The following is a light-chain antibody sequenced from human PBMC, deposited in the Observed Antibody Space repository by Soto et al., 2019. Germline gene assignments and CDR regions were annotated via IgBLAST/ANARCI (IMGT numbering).Light chain of an antibody. CDR1: QSVGSN. V-gene: IGKV3-15*01. J-gene: IGKJ4*01. CDR2: GAS. Sequence: EIVMTQSPGTLSVSPGERATLSCRASQSVGSNLAWYQQNPGQPPRLLIYGASTRATGIPARFSGSGSGTEFTLTISSLQSEDFAVYYCQHYNHWALTFGGGTKVEIK. CDR3: QHYNHWALT.